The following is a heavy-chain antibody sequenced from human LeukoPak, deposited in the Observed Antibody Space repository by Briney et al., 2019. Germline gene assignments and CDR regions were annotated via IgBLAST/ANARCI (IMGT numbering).Heavy chain of an antibody. V-gene: IGHV4-59*08. CDR3: ARHGTVSYDTSGYYIY. CDR2: ISYSGTT. Sequence: SETLSLTCTVSGGPISTYFWSWIRRPPGEGLEWIGYISYSGTTNYNPSLKSRVTISVDTYKNQFSLRLSSVTAAGTAVYYCARHGTVSYDTSGYYIYWGQGTLVTVSS. D-gene: IGHD3-22*01. CDR1: GGPISTYF. J-gene: IGHJ4*02.